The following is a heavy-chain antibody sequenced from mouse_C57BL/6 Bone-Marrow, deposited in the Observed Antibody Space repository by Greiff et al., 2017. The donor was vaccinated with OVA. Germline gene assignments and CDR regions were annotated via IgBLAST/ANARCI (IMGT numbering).Heavy chain of an antibody. CDR3: AREELSGGYPDY. J-gene: IGHJ2*01. CDR2: IDPSDSDT. D-gene: IGHD2-2*01. V-gene: IGHV1-52*01. Sequence: QVQLQQPGAELVRPGSSVKLSCKASGYTFTSYWMHWVKQRPIQGLEWIGNIDPSDSDTHYNQKFKDKATLTVDKSSSTAYMQLSSLTSEDSAVYYGAREELSGGYPDYWGQGTTLTVSS. CDR1: GYTFTSYW.